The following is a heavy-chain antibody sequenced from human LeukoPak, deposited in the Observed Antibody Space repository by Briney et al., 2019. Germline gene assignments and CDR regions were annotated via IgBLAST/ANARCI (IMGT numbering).Heavy chain of an antibody. V-gene: IGHV1-2*02. CDR1: GYTFTGYY. CDR3: ARASVDTAMVNYYYYYMDV. CDR2: INPNSGGT. D-gene: IGHD5-18*01. J-gene: IGHJ6*03. Sequence: ASVKVSCKASGYTFTGYYMHWVRQAPGQGLEWMGWINPNSGGTNYAQKFQGRVTMTRDTSISTAYMELSRLRSDDTAVYYCARASVDTAMVNYYYYYMDVWGKGTTVTVSS.